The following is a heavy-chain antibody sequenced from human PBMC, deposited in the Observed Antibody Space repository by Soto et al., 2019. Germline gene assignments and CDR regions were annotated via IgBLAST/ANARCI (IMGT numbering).Heavy chain of an antibody. V-gene: IGHV3-23*01. CDR2: ISGSGGST. J-gene: IGHJ6*02. CDR1: GFTFSSYA. CDR3: AKGAAAGPYYYYGMDV. Sequence: EVQLLESGGGLVQPGGSLRLSCAASGFTFSSYAMSWVRQAPGKGLEWVSAISGSGGSTYYADSVKGRFTISRDNSKNTLDLQMNSLRAEDTAVYYCAKGAAAGPYYYYGMDVWGQGTTVTVSS. D-gene: IGHD6-13*01.